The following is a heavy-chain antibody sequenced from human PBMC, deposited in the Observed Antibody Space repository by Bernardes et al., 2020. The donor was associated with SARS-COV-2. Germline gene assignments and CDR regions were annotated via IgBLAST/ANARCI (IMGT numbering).Heavy chain of an antibody. Sequence: SETLSLTCTVSGGSISSGSYYWSWIRQPAGKGLEWIGRIYTSGSTNYNPSLKSRVTISVDTSKNQFSLKLSSVTAADTAVYYCARVVPAYYYDSSGPIGDYWGQGTLVTVSS. CDR1: GGSISSGSYY. D-gene: IGHD3-22*01. J-gene: IGHJ4*02. V-gene: IGHV4-61*02. CDR2: IYTSGST. CDR3: ARVVPAYYYDSSGPIGDY.